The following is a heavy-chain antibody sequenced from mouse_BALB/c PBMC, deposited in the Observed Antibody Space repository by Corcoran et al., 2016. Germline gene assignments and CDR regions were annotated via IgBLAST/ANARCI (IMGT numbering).Heavy chain of an antibody. D-gene: IGHD2-12*01. V-gene: IGHV9-2-1*01. CDR3: AGDDEDYYAMDY. CDR2: INTEPGEP. J-gene: IGHJ4*01. Sequence: IQLVQSGPELKKPGETVKISCKASGYTFTDYSMHWVKQAPGKGLKWMGWINTEPGEPTYADDFKGRFAFSLETSASTAYLQINNLKNEDTATYFCAGDDEDYYAMDYWGQGTSVTVSS. CDR1: GYTFTDYS.